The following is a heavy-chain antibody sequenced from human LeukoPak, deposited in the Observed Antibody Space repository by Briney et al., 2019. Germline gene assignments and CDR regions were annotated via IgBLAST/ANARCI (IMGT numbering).Heavy chain of an antibody. CDR2: VSGNGDST. D-gene: IGHD4-11*01. CDR3: AKSRVYTNYAALDY. Sequence: PGGSLRLSCAASGFTFSSYAMSWVRQAPGKGLEWVSAVSGNGDSTFYADSVKGRFTISRDNSKNTLSLLMNSLRAEDTAVYYCAKSRVYTNYAALDYWGQGTLVTVSS. J-gene: IGHJ4*02. CDR1: GFTFSSYA. V-gene: IGHV3-23*01.